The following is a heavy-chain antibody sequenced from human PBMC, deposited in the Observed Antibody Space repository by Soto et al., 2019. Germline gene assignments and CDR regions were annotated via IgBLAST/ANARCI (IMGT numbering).Heavy chain of an antibody. J-gene: IGHJ6*02. CDR2: VYDSGGA. Sequence: TVSAGMPRTKRYLWCRILQQQGKAREWIGSVYDSGGAYYKPSLNSRVTISVDTSKNQFSLKLSSVTAADTAVYYCAILSGGDYENYYYCMDVCGQGSTVT. D-gene: IGHD4-17*01. CDR1: AGMPRTKRYL. V-gene: IGHV4-39*01. CDR3: AILSGGDYENYYYCMDV.